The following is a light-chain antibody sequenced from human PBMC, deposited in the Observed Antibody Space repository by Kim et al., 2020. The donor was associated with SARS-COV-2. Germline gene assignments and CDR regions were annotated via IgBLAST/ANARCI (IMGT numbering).Light chain of an antibody. J-gene: IGKJ2*01. Sequence: EIVLTQSPGTLSLSPGERATLSCRASQSVSTSYLAWYQQKPGQSPRLLIYGASTRATGIPDRFSGSGSGTDFTLTISRLEPEDFAVYHCQLYGHSPMYSPMYTFGQGTNWRS. CDR1: QSVSTSY. V-gene: IGKV3-20*01. CDR2: GAS. CDR3: QLYGHSPMYSPMYT.